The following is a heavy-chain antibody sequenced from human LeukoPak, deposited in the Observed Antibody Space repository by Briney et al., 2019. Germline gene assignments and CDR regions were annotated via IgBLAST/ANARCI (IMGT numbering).Heavy chain of an antibody. CDR2: TYYRSKWYN. CDR3: AREGVISSSSVGYYYYYYMDV. Sequence: SQTLSLTCAISGDSVSSNSAAWNWIRQSPSRGLEWLGRTYYRSKWYNDYAVSVKSRITINPGTSKNQFSLQLNSVTPEDTAVYYCAREGVISSSSVGYYYYYYMDVWGKGTTVTVSS. J-gene: IGHJ6*03. V-gene: IGHV6-1*01. CDR1: GDSVSSNSAA. D-gene: IGHD6-6*01.